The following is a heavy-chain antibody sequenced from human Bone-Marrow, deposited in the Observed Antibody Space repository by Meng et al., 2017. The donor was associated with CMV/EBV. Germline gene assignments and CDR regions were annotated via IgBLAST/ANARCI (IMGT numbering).Heavy chain of an antibody. CDR3: ARAQAVAGRFCVY. J-gene: IGHJ4*02. CDR1: GGSFSGYD. D-gene: IGHD6-19*01. Sequence: QVQRPQWCAGLLMPSETLSLTCAAYGGSFSGYDWSWIRQPPGKGLEWIGEINHSGSTNYNPSLKSRVTISVDTSKNQFSLKLSSVTAADTAVYYCARAQAVAGRFCVYWGQGTLVTVSS. V-gene: IGHV4-34*01. CDR2: INHSGST.